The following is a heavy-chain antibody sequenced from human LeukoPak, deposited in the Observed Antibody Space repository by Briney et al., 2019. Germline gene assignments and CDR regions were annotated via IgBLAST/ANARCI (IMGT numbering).Heavy chain of an antibody. CDR1: GYSISSGYY. CDR3: ARFVSGVVVVPAAAGYYYFDY. V-gene: IGHV4-38-2*01. CDR2: IYHSGST. J-gene: IGHJ4*02. Sequence: KPSETLSLTCAGSGYSISSGYYWGWIRQPPGKGLEWIGSIYHSGSTYYNPSLKSRVTISVDTSKNQFSLKLSSVTAADTAVYYCARFVSGVVVVPAAAGYYYFDYWGQGTLVTVSS. D-gene: IGHD2-2*01.